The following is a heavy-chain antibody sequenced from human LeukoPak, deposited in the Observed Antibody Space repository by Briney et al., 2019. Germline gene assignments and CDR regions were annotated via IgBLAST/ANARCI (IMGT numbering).Heavy chain of an antibody. CDR1: GYTLTELS. D-gene: IGHD3-22*01. CDR3: ATDQDPHTYYYDSSGFDAFDI. Sequence: VSVKVSCKVSGYTLTELSMHWVRQAPGKGLEWMGGFDPEDGETIYAQKFQGRVTMTEDTSTDTAYMELSSLRSEDTAVYYCATDQDPHTYYYDSSGFDAFDIWGQGTMVTVSS. CDR2: FDPEDGET. J-gene: IGHJ3*02. V-gene: IGHV1-24*01.